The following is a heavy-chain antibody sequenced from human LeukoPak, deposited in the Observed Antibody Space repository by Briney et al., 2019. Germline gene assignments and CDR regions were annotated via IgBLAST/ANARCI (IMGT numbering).Heavy chain of an antibody. CDR3: ARVDRGYDYSRARYFDY. Sequence: SETLSLTCTVSGGSISRGDYYWSWVRQPPGKGLEWIGYIYYSGSTHYNPSLKSRVTISVDTSKNQFSLQLSSVTAADTAVDYCARVDRGYDYSRARYFDYWGQGTLVTVSS. CDR2: IYYSGST. V-gene: IGHV4-30-4*01. CDR1: GGSISRGDYY. J-gene: IGHJ4*02. D-gene: IGHD5-12*01.